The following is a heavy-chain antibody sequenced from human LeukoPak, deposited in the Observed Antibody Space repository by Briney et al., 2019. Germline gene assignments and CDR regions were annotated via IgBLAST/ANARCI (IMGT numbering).Heavy chain of an antibody. J-gene: IGHJ4*02. CDR2: IYFNGMT. Sequence: PAEALSLTCNGSGGAITGHYWSWLRQSPEKGLEWIGFIYFNGMTKYSPSLESRVTISVDTSKTQFSLRLPSVTAADPAVYFCARQFPPYHSGSHYFDNWGQAMQVTVSS. D-gene: IGHD3-10*01. CDR3: ARQFPPYHSGSHYFDN. V-gene: IGHV4-59*08. CDR1: GGAITGHY.